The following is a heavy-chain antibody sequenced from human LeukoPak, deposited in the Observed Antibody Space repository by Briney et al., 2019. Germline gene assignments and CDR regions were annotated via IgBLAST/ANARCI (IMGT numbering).Heavy chain of an antibody. CDR1: GYRFTNYW. D-gene: IGHD4-23*01. CDR3: ARRVVNNRNWYFNL. CDR2: IYPGDSNT. V-gene: IGHV5-51*01. Sequence: GESLKISCKGSGYRFTNYWIGWVRQMPGKGLEWMGIIYPGDSNTRYSPSFQGQVTLSADKSINTAYVQWSSLKASDTAMYYCARRVVNNRNWYFNLWGRGTLVTISS. J-gene: IGHJ2*01.